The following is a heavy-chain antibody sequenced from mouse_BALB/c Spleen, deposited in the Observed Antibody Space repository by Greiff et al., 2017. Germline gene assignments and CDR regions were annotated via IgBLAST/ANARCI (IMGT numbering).Heavy chain of an antibody. CDR2: ISSGGSYT. J-gene: IGHJ4*01. CDR3: TRDYRYDAMDY. Sequence: EVMLVESGGGLVKPGGSLKLSCAASGFTFSSYTMSWVRQTPEKRLEWVATISSGGSYTYYPDSVKGRFTISRDNAKDTLYLQMSSLKSEDTAMYYCTRDYRYDAMDYWGQGTSVTVSS. D-gene: IGHD2-14*01. V-gene: IGHV5-6-4*01. CDR1: GFTFSSYT.